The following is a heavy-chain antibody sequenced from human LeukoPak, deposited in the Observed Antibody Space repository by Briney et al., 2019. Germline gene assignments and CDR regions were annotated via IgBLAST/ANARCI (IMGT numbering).Heavy chain of an antibody. J-gene: IGHJ4*02. CDR3: ARHPNLDY. V-gene: IGHV1-2*02. CDR2: INPNSGGT. CDR1: GYTFTDYY. Sequence: GASVKVSCKASGYTFTDYYIHWVRQAPGQGLEWVGWINPNSGGTSYAQKSQDRVTLTRDSSITTAYMELSRLRSDDTAVYYCARHPNLDYWGQGTLVIVSS.